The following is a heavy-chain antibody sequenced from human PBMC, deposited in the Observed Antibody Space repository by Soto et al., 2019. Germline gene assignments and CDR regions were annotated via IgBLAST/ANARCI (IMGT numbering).Heavy chain of an antibody. CDR1: GFTFDDYA. J-gene: IGHJ4*02. V-gene: IGHV3-9*01. D-gene: IGHD5-18*01. Sequence: GGSLRLSCAASGFTFDDYAMHWVRQAPGKGLEWVSGISWNSNSIGYADSVKGRFTISRDYAKNSLYLQMNSLRAEDTALYYCAKALSGYTYGPFDYWGQGTLVTVSS. CDR3: AKALSGYTYGPFDY. CDR2: ISWNSNSI.